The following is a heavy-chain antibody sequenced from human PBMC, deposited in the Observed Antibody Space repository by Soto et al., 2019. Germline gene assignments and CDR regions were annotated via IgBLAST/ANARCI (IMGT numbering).Heavy chain of an antibody. J-gene: IGHJ6*02. CDR2: IYYSGST. CDR1: GGSISSYY. Sequence: QVQLQESGPGLVKPSETLSLTCTVSGGSISSYYWSWIPQPPGKGLEWIGYIYYSGSTNYNPSLKSRVTISVDTSKNQFSLKLSSVTAADTAVYYCARVTIDYGDYYYYGMDVWGRGTTVTVSS. V-gene: IGHV4-59*01. D-gene: IGHD4-17*01. CDR3: ARVTIDYGDYYYYGMDV.